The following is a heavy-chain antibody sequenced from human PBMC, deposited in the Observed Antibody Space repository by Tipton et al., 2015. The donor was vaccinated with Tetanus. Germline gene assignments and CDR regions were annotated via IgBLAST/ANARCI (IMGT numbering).Heavy chain of an antibody. CDR1: GYTFTGYY. CDR2: IDPNSGGT. J-gene: IGHJ6*02. D-gene: IGHD3-22*01. Sequence: QLVQSGAEMKKPGASVKVSCKASGYTFTGYYIYWVRQAPGQGLEWMGWIDPNSGGTVYAQKFQGRVTMTRDTSISTAYMGLRSLRSDDTAVFYCARDRGDYIYYGMDVWGPETTVTVS. V-gene: IGHV1-2*02. CDR3: ARDRGDYIYYGMDV.